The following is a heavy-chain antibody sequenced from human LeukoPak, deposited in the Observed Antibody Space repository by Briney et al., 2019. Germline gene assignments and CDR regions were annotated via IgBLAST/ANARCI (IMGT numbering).Heavy chain of an antibody. Sequence: SVKVSCKASGGTFSSYAISWVRQAPGQGLEWMGGIIPIFGTANYAQKFQGRVTITADEPTSTAYMELSSLRSEDTAVYYCAREPADYDILTEGVYWGQGTLVTVSS. CDR3: AREPADYDILTEGVY. V-gene: IGHV1-69*01. J-gene: IGHJ4*02. D-gene: IGHD3-9*01. CDR1: GGTFSSYA. CDR2: IIPIFGTA.